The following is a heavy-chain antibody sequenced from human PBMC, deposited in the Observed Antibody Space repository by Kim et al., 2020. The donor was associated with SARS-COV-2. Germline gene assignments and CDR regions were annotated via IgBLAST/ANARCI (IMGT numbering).Heavy chain of an antibody. CDR3: GRDGRYGGNSRVGH. V-gene: IGHV3-33*01. J-gene: IGHJ4*02. Sequence: YADSVKGRFTISRDNSRNTLYLQRDSLRAEDTAVYYCGRDGRYGGNSRVGHWGQGTLVTVSS. D-gene: IGHD4-17*01.